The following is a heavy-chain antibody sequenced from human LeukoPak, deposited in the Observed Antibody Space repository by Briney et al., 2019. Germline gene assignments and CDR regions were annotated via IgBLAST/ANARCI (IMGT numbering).Heavy chain of an antibody. CDR1: GDSISSGYY. CDR2: IYHSGST. Sequence: SETLSLTCTVSGDSISSGYYWGWIRQPPGKGLEWIGSIYHSGSTYYNPSVESRVTVSVDTSKNQLSLKLSSVTAADTAVYYCARDRRHDTDGYYYNWSDPWGQGTLVTVSS. D-gene: IGHD3-22*01. CDR3: ARDRRHDTDGYYYNWSDP. J-gene: IGHJ5*02. V-gene: IGHV4-38-2*02.